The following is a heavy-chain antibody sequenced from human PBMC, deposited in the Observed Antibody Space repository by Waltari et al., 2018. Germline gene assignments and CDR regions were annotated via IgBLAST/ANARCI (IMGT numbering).Heavy chain of an antibody. J-gene: IGHJ4*02. CDR1: GGSISSYY. V-gene: IGHV4-59*01. CDR3: ARDYRYSGFDY. Sequence: QVQLQESGPGLVKPSETLSLTCTVSGGSISSYYWSWIRQPPGKGLEWIGYIYYSGSTNYNPSLKSRVTISVDTSKNQFSLKLSSVTAADTAVYYCARDYRYSGFDYWGQGTLVTVSS. D-gene: IGHD1-26*01. CDR2: IYYSGST.